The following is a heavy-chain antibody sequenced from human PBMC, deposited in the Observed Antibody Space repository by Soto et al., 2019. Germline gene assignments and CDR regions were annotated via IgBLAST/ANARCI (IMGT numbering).Heavy chain of an antibody. D-gene: IGHD6-19*01. J-gene: IGHJ4*02. V-gene: IGHV3-23*01. Sequence: GGSLRLSCAVSGFTFTDHAMTWVRQAPGKGLEWVSTTSNNGDRTFYADSVKGRFTVSTGRTNNTLYLQMNSLRADDTAVYFCARPPLYSNGGYFDSWGQGTLVTV. CDR1: GFTFTDHA. CDR3: ARPPLYSNGGYFDS. CDR2: TSNNGDRT.